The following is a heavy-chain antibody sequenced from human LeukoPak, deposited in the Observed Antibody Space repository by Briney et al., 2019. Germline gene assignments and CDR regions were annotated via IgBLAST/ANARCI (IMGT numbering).Heavy chain of an antibody. V-gene: IGHV3-74*01. CDR2: ISNDGTTT. Sequence: GGSLRLSCAASGFSFSSYWMHWVRQAPGEGLVWVSRISNDGTTTIYADSAKGRFTISRDNAKNMVYLEMNSLRVDDTAMYYCTRRVDASRWYDPWGQGTLVTV. CDR1: GFSFSSYW. CDR3: TRRVDASRWYDP. J-gene: IGHJ5*02. D-gene: IGHD2-15*01.